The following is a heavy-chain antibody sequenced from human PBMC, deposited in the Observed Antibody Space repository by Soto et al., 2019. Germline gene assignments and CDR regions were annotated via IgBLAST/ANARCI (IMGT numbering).Heavy chain of an antibody. CDR2: INAGNGNT. CDR1: GYTFTSYA. V-gene: IGHV1-3*01. Sequence: ASVKVSCKASGYTFTSYAMHWVRQAPGQRLEWMGWINAGNGNTKYSQKFQGRVTITRDTSASTAYMELSSLRSEDTAVYYCARMGGPAARQTHRYFDYWGQGTLVTSPQ. D-gene: IGHD6-6*01. CDR3: ARMGGPAARQTHRYFDY. J-gene: IGHJ4*02.